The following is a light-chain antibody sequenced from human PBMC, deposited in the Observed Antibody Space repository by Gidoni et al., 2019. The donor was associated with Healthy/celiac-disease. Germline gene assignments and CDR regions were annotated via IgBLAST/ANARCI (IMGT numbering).Light chain of an antibody. CDR3: QQYYSILLT. Sequence: DIVMTQSPDSLAVSLGERATINCKSSQSVLYSSNNKNYLAWYQQKPGQPPKLLIYWASTRESGVPDRFSGSGSGTDFTLTISSLQAEDGAVYYCQQYYSILLTFGGGTKVEIK. V-gene: IGKV4-1*01. CDR1: QSVLYSSNNKNY. J-gene: IGKJ4*01. CDR2: WAS.